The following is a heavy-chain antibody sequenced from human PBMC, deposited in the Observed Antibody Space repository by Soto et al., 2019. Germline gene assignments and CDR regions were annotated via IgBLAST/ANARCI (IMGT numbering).Heavy chain of an antibody. J-gene: IGHJ6*02. CDR1: DGSFIGYY. Sequence: SETLSLTCAVYDGSFIGYYWSWILQPPGKGLEWIGEINHSGSTNYNPSLKSRVTISVDTSKNQFSLKLSSVTAADTAVYYCARVAGIYYYGMDVWGQGTTVTVSS. D-gene: IGHD3-10*01. CDR2: INHSGST. CDR3: ARVAGIYYYGMDV. V-gene: IGHV4-34*01.